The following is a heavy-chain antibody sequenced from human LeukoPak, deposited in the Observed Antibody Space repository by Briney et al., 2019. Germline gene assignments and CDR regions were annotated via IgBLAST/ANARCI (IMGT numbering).Heavy chain of an antibody. V-gene: IGHV4-39*01. Sequence: SETLSLTCTVSGGSISSSGYYWGCIRQPPGKGLEWIGSIYYSGSTYYNPSLKSRVTISVDTSKNQFSLKLSSVTAADTAVYYCARHRGKYSPHDAFDIWGQGTMVTVST. D-gene: IGHD5-18*01. J-gene: IGHJ3*02. CDR2: IYYSGST. CDR1: GGSISSSGYY. CDR3: ARHRGKYSPHDAFDI.